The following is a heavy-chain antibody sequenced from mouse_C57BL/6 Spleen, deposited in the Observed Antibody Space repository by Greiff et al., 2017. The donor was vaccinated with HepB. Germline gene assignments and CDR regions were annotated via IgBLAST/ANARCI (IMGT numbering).Heavy chain of an antibody. CDR1: GYTFPSYG. V-gene: IGHV1-81*01. D-gene: IGHD2-5*01. CDR3: ARGDYSNYEGGVAY. Sequence: QVQLQQSGAGLARPGASVRLSGKASGYTFPSYGLSWVKQRTGQGLEGIGEIYPRSGNTYYNEKFKGKATLTADKSSSTAYMELRSLTSEDSAVYFCARGDYSNYEGGVAYWGQGTLVTVSA. CDR2: IYPRSGNT. J-gene: IGHJ3*01.